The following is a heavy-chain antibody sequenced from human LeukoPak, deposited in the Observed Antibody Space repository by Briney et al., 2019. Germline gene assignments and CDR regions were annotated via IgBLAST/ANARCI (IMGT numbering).Heavy chain of an antibody. CDR1: GGSMNRYY. CDR2: IYYSGST. J-gene: IGHJ4*02. D-gene: IGHD1-26*01. CDR3: ASVIVGATIPSYFDY. Sequence: SETLSLACSVSGGSMNRYYWSWIRQPPGKGLEWIGSIYYSGSTYYNPSLKSRVTISVDTSKNQFSLKLSSVTAADTAVYYCASVIVGATIPSYFDYWGQGTLVTVSS. V-gene: IGHV4-59*05.